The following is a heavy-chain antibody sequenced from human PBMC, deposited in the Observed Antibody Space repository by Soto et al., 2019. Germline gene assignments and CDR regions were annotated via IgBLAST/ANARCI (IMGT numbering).Heavy chain of an antibody. CDR3: ASPDGYSYGAAIDY. CDR2: ISYDGSNK. D-gene: IGHD5-18*01. V-gene: IGHV3-30-3*01. CDR1: GFTFSSYA. J-gene: IGHJ4*02. Sequence: QVQLVESGGGVVQPGRSLRLSCAASGFTFSSYAMHWVRQAPGKGLEWVAVISYDGSNKYYADSVKGRFTISRDNSKNTLYLQMNSLRAEDTAVYYCASPDGYSYGAAIDYWGQGTLVTVSS.